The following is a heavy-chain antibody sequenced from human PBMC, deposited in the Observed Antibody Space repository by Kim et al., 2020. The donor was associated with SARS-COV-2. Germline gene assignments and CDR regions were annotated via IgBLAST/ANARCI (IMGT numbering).Heavy chain of an antibody. J-gene: IGHJ5*02. V-gene: IGHV4-59*13. CDR1: GGSISSYY. Sequence: SETLSLTCTVSGGSISSYYWSWIRQPPGKGLEWIGYIYYSGSTNYNPSLKSRVTISVDTSKNQFSLKLSSVTAADTAVYYCARDLHTRQLVRRGFDPWGQGTLVTVSS. CDR2: IYYSGST. CDR3: ARDLHTRQLVRRGFDP. D-gene: IGHD6-6*01.